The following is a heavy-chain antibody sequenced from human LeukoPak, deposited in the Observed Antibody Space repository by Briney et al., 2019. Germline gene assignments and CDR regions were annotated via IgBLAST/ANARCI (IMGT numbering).Heavy chain of an antibody. J-gene: IGHJ4*02. CDR2: MSPTSGNI. D-gene: IGHD4-23*01. CDR3: AFTVGGGRFDY. CDR1: GYTFTSYE. V-gene: IGHV1-8*01. Sequence: ASVKVSCKASGYTFTSYEINWVRQATGQGLEWMGWMSPTSGNIGSAQKFQGRVTMTRNTSISTAYMELSSLRSEDTAVYYCAFTVGGGRFDYWGQGTLVTVSS.